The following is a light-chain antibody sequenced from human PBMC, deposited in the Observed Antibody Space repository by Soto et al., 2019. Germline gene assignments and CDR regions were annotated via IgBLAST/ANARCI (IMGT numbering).Light chain of an antibody. CDR2: YDS. V-gene: IGLV3-21*02. Sequence: SYELTQPPSVSVAPGQTATITCGGNNFGSKSVHWYQQKPGQAPVLVVYYDSDRPSGIPERFSGSKSGNTATLTISGVEAGDEADYYCQVWDSSSDHVVFGGGTKLTVL. CDR3: QVWDSSSDHVV. CDR1: NFGSKS. J-gene: IGLJ2*01.